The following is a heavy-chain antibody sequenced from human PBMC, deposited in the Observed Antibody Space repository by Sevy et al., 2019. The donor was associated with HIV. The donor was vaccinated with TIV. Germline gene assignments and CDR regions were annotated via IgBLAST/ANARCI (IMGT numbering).Heavy chain of an antibody. V-gene: IGHV1-2*02. J-gene: IGHJ3*02. CDR3: ARVFPYCSGGNCYSPYDAFDI. CDR2: INPNSGST. D-gene: IGHD2-15*01. Sequence: ASVKVSCKASGYTFTGHYMHWVRQAPGEGLEWMGGINPNSGSTDYAQKFQGRVTLTRDTSNSTAYLELSRLTSDDTAVYYCARVFPYCSGGNCYSPYDAFDIWGQGTMVTVSS. CDR1: GYTFTGHY.